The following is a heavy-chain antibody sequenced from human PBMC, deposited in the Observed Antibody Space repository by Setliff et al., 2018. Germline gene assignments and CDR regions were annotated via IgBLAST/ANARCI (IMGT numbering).Heavy chain of an antibody. V-gene: IGHV4-59*11. Sequence: SETLSLTCTVSGDYISSQYWSWIRQPPGKGLEWIGYISNRGNTDYNPSLKSRVTISEDTSRSQFSLKLTSVTTADTAVYYCALSDHYPFYYDYWGLGTLVTVS. J-gene: IGHJ4*02. CDR3: ALSDHYPFYYDY. CDR1: GDYISSQY. CDR2: ISNRGNT. D-gene: IGHD3-3*01.